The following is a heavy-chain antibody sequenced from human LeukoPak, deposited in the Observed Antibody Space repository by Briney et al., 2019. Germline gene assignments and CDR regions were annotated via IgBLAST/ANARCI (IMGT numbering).Heavy chain of an antibody. Sequence: PSETLSLTCTVSGGSISSSSYYWGWIRQPPGKGLEWIGGIYYSGNTYYNPSLKSRVTISVDTSKNQFSLKLSSVTAADTAVYCCARRIAAAEVWFDPWGQGTLVTVSS. V-gene: IGHV4-39*01. CDR1: GGSISSSSYY. J-gene: IGHJ5*02. CDR3: ARRIAAAEVWFDP. D-gene: IGHD6-13*01. CDR2: IYYSGNT.